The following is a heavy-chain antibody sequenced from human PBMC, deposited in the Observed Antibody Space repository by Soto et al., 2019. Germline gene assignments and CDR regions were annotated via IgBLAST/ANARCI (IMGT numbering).Heavy chain of an antibody. D-gene: IGHD4-17*01. Sequence: PSETPSLTCTVSGGPISSYYWSWIRQPPGKGLEWIGYIYYSGSTNYNPSLKSRVTISVDTSKNQFSLKLSSVTAADTAVYYCARVYGEFRKHYYYHYMDVWGKGTTVTVSS. J-gene: IGHJ6*03. CDR2: IYYSGST. V-gene: IGHV4-59*01. CDR3: ARVYGEFRKHYYYHYMDV. CDR1: GGPISSYY.